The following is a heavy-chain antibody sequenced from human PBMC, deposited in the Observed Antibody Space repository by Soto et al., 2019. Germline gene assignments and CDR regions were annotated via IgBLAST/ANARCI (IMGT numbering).Heavy chain of an antibody. J-gene: IGHJ4*02. CDR1: GGTSTRYA. CDR3: NRGSEYDFWSGYL. Sequence: QERLVQSGAEVRKPGSSVKVSCKVTGGTSTRYAINWVRQAPGQGLEGMGGIVPMFGTSKYAQKFQVRVTITAETSTQIAYMELRSLRSEDTAVYYCNRGSEYDFWSGYLWGQGTLVSVSS. V-gene: IGHV1-69*06. D-gene: IGHD3-3*01. CDR2: IVPMFGTS.